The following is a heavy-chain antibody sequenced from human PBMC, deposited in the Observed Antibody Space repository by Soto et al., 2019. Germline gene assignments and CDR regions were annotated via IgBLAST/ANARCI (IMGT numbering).Heavy chain of an antibody. D-gene: IGHD1-7*01. CDR1: GDSVSSNSAA. J-gene: IGHJ5*02. Sequence: PSQNLALTCAISGDSVSSNSAAWNWIRHSPSRGLELLGRTYYRSKWYNDYAVSVKSRITIKPDTSKNQFSLQLNSVTPEDTAVYYCARDNWNYVIIWFDPWGQGTLVTVSS. V-gene: IGHV6-1*01. CDR3: ARDNWNYVIIWFDP. CDR2: TYYRSKWYN.